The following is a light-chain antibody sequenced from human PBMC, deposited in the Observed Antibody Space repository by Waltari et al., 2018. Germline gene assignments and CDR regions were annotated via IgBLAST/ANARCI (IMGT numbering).Light chain of an antibody. CDR2: DVS. CDR3: NSYTGSSSWV. Sequence: QSALTQPASVSGSPGQSITISCYGTSSDVGFYNYVSWYQQHPGKAPKLMIYDVSQRPSGVSDRFSGSKSGNTASLTISGLLAEDEADYYCNSYTGSSSWVFGGGTKVTV. J-gene: IGLJ3*02. CDR1: SSDVGFYNY. V-gene: IGLV2-14*01.